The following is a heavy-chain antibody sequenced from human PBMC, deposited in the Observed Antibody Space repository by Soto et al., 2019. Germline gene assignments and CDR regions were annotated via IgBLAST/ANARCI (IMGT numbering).Heavy chain of an antibody. J-gene: IGHJ4*02. CDR1: GCSFSGYY. CDR2: INHSGST. D-gene: IGHD3-16*01. V-gene: IGHV4-34*01. Sequence: QVQLQQWGAGLFKPSETLFLTCAVYGCSFSGYYWSWIRQPPGKGLEWIEEINHSGSTNYNQARKSRVTITVDTSKNQFSLKLSSVTAAHTAVYYCAITFGGVPDYWGKGTLVTVSA. CDR3: AITFGGVPDY.